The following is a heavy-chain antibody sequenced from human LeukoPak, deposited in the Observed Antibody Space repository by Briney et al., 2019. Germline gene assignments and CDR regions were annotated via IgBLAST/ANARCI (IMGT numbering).Heavy chain of an antibody. Sequence: SETLSLTCPVAGGSISSYYWSWIRQPPGKGLELLGTISHSGTTYYNPSLKSRVTISTDTSKNNFSLKLTSVTAADTAIYYCTRDLGNWLIDYWGQGTLVTVSS. J-gene: IGHJ4*02. D-gene: IGHD4-23*01. V-gene: IGHV4-59*12. CDR1: GGSISSYY. CDR3: TRDLGNWLIDY. CDR2: ISHSGTT.